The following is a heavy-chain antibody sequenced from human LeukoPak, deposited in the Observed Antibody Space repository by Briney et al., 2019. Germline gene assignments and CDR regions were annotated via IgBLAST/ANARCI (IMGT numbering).Heavy chain of an antibody. D-gene: IGHD7-27*01. V-gene: IGHV3-11*03. J-gene: IGHJ4*02. CDR3: ARTLLNWGLNY. Sequence: GESLKISCAASGFTFSNYRMHWVRQAPGKGLEWVSYISSSSDYTKYADSVRGRFTISRDNAKNALCLQMNSLRVEDTAVYYCARTLLNWGLNYWGQGTLVTVSS. CDR1: GFTFSNYR. CDR2: ISSSSDYT.